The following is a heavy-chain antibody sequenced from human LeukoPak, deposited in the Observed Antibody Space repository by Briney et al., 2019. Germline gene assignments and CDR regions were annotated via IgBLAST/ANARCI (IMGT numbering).Heavy chain of an antibody. Sequence: SETLSLTCTVSGGSISSYYWSWIRQPPGKGLEWIGYIYYSGRTNYNPSLKSRVTISVDTSKNQFSLKLRSVTAADTAVYYCARDPRYYYDSSGYSWFDPWGQGTLVTVSS. CDR2: IYYSGRT. J-gene: IGHJ5*02. CDR1: GGSISSYY. V-gene: IGHV4-59*01. CDR3: ARDPRYYYDSSGYSWFDP. D-gene: IGHD3-22*01.